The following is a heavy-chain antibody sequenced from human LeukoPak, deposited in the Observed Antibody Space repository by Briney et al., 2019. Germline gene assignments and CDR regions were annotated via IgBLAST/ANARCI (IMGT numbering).Heavy chain of an antibody. D-gene: IGHD6-6*01. J-gene: IGHJ4*02. V-gene: IGHV4-59*08. CDR1: GGSIRSYF. CDR3: ARRPDGTSQFDY. CDR2: VYYSGST. Sequence: KPSETLSLTCTVSGGSIRSYFWSWIRQPPGKGLEWIGYVYYSGSTNYNPSLKSRVTISVDTSKKQFSLKLSSVTAADTAVYYCARRPDGTSQFDYWGQGTLVTVS.